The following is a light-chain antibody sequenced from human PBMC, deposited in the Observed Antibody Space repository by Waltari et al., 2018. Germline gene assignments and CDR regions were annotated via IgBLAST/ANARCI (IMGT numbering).Light chain of an antibody. CDR1: ELPRQY. CDR3: YSSDSTGLRV. V-gene: IGLV3-10*01. CDR2: EDT. J-gene: IGLJ1*01. Sequence: SYELTQTPSVSVSPGQTARITCSGHELPRQYAYWFQKKSGKAPRLVIYEDTKRPSGIPERFSGSSSGTVATLTITGAQVDDEADYYCYSSDSTGLRVFGGGTTVVVL.